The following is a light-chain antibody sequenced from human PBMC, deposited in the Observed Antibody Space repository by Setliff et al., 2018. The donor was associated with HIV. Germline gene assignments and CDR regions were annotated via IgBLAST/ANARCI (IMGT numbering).Light chain of an antibody. Sequence: QSVLTQPASVSGSPGRSITISCTATSSDVGGHDYVSWYQQHPGKAPKVIIYNVSNRPSGVSDRFSGSKSAYTASLSISRLQAADEAYYYCSSYTTNNTLVFGGGTK. V-gene: IGLV2-14*03. CDR1: SSDVGGHDY. J-gene: IGLJ3*02. CDR2: NVS. CDR3: SSYTTNNTLV.